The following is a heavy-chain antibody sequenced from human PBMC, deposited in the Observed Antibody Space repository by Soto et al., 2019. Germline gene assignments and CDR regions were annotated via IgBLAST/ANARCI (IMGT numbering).Heavy chain of an antibody. CDR3: ARDVRGAGARAMGITNGFDP. V-gene: IGHV1-69*01. CDR2: ITPICGTS. D-gene: IGHD2-8*01. J-gene: IGHJ5*02. Sequence: QVQLVQSGAEVKKPGSSVKVSCKASGGTVSSYDLIWVRQAPGQGLEWMGGITPICGTSNNAQQFQGRVTIHADESNNTTYMELRSLRSEDTGVYYVARDVRGAGARAMGITNGFDPWGHGPRVTVSS. CDR1: GGTVSSYD.